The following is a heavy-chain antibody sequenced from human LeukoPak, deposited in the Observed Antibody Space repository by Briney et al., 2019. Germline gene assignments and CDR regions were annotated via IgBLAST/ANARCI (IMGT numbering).Heavy chain of an antibody. V-gene: IGHV5-51*01. J-gene: IGHJ6*02. CDR2: IYPGDSDT. CDR3: ARLPTYGGDYFYYYYGMDV. Sequence: GESLKISCKGSGYSFTSYWIGWVRQMPGKGLEWMGIIYPGDSDTRYSPSFQGQVTISADESISTAYLQWSSLKATDTAMYYCARLPTYGGDYFYYYYGMDVWGQGTTVTVSS. D-gene: IGHD4-17*01. CDR1: GYSFTSYW.